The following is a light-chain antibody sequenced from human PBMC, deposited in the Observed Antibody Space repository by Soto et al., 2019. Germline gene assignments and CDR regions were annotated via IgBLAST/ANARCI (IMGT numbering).Light chain of an antibody. J-gene: IGKJ4*01. CDR2: GAS. Sequence: EIVLTQSPGTLSLSPGERATLSCRASQSVSNNYLAWYQQKPGQAPRLLIYGASKRASGTPDRFIGSGSGTEFILTISSLEPEDFAVYYCQQRGNWPLTFGGGTKVDIK. CDR3: QQRGNWPLT. V-gene: IGKV3D-20*02. CDR1: QSVSNNY.